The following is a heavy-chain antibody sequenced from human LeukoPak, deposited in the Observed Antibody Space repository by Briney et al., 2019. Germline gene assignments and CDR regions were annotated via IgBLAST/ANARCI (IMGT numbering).Heavy chain of an antibody. V-gene: IGHV3-30-3*01. CDR1: GFTFSSYA. CDR2: ISYDGSNK. Sequence: PGGSLRLSCAASGFTFSSYAMHWVRQAPGKGLEWVAVISYDGSNKYYADSVKGRFTISRDNSKNTLYLQMNSLRAEDTAVYYCARDQTRLPDYWGQGTLVTVSS. J-gene: IGHJ4*02. CDR3: ARDQTRLPDY.